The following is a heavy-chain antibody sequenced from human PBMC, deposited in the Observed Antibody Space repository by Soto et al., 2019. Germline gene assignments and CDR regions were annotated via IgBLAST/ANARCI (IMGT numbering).Heavy chain of an antibody. CDR3: ARGDYYYYGMDV. CDR1: GFTFSSYA. V-gene: IGHV3-23*01. CDR2: ISGSGGST. J-gene: IGHJ6*02. Sequence: EVQLLESGGGLVQPGGSLRLSCAASGFTFSSYAMSWVRQAPGKGLEWVSAISGSGGSTYYADSVKGRFTISRDNSKNTLDLQMNSLRAEDTAVYYCARGDYYYYGMDVWGQGTTVTVSS. D-gene: IGHD3-16*01.